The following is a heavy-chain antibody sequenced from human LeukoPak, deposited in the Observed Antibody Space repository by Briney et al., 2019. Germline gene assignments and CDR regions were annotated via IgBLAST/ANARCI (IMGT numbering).Heavy chain of an antibody. D-gene: IGHD5-18*01. CDR1: GYTFTTYD. Sequence: ASVKVSCKASGYTFTTYDTNWLRQATGQGLEWMGWMNPNSGNTGYAQKFQGRVTMTRNTSISTAFMELSGLRSEDTAVYFCARRNTAMVAGLDYWGQGSLVTVSS. V-gene: IGHV1-8*01. CDR2: MNPNSGNT. CDR3: ARRNTAMVAGLDY. J-gene: IGHJ4*02.